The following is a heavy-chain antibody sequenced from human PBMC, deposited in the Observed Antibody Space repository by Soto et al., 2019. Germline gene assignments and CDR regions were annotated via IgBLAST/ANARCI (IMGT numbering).Heavy chain of an antibody. D-gene: IGHD6-13*01. J-gene: IGHJ5*02. V-gene: IGHV4-39*01. Sequence: KPSETLSLTCTVSGGSISSSSYYWGWIRQPPGKGLEWIGSIYYSGSTYYNPSLKSRVTISVDTSKNQFSLKLSSVTAADTAVYYCARPTKGAGTMGSWFDPWGQGTLVTVSS. CDR2: IYYSGST. CDR3: ARPTKGAGTMGSWFDP. CDR1: GGSISSSSYY.